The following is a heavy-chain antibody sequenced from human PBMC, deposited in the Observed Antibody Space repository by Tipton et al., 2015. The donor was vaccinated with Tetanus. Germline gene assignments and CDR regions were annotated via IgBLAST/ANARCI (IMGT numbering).Heavy chain of an antibody. Sequence: TLSLTCTVSGGSISSSSYYWGWIRQPPGKGLEWIGSIYYSGSTYYNPSLKSRVTISVDTSKNQFSLKLSSVTAADTAVYYCATVGYCSGGSCYRVDYWGQGTLVTVSS. CDR2: IYYSGST. V-gene: IGHV4-39*07. D-gene: IGHD2-15*01. J-gene: IGHJ4*02. CDR3: ATVGYCSGGSCYRVDY. CDR1: GGSISSSSYY.